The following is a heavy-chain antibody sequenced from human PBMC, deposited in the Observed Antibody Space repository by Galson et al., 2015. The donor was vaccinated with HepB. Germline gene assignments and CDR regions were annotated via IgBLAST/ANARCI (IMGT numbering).Heavy chain of an antibody. CDR1: GGTFSSYT. CDR3: ARATSGSYILDY. J-gene: IGHJ4*02. D-gene: IGHD1-26*01. CDR2: IIPILGIA. V-gene: IGHV1-69*02. Sequence: SVKVSCKASGGTFSSYTISWVRQAPGQGLEWMGRIIPILGIANYAQKFQGRVTITADKSTSTAYMELSSLRSEDTAVYYCARATSGSYILDYWGQGTLVTVSS.